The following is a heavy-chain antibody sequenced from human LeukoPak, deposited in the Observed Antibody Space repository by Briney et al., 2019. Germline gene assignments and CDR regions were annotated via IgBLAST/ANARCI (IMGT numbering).Heavy chain of an antibody. Sequence: PSETLSLTCAVYGGSFSGYYWSWIRQPPGKGLEWIGEINHSGSTNYNPSLKSRVTTSVDTSKNQFSLKLSSVTAADTAVYYCARVSPQYYYDSSGYAAFDYWGQGTLVTVSS. CDR1: GGSFSGYY. V-gene: IGHV4-34*01. J-gene: IGHJ4*02. D-gene: IGHD3-22*01. CDR2: INHSGST. CDR3: ARVSPQYYYDSSGYAAFDY.